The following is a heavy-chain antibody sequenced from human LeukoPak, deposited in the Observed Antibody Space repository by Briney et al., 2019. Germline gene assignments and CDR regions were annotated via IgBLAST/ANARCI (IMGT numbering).Heavy chain of an antibody. V-gene: IGHV1-69*06. D-gene: IGHD2-2*01. Sequence: GASVKVSCKASGGSFSSSAISWLRQAPGQGLVWMGGITPMFGTVNYAQSFQGRVTITADKSTSTAYMELSSLRSEDTAVYYCARDQPRYCSSTSCPTTYYFDYWGQGTLVTVSS. CDR1: GGSFSSSA. J-gene: IGHJ4*02. CDR2: ITPMFGTV. CDR3: ARDQPRYCSSTSCPTTYYFDY.